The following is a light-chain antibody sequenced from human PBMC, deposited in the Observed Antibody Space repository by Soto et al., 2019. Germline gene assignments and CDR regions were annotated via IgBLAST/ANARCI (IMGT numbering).Light chain of an antibody. J-gene: IGLJ2*01. CDR2: SNN. Sequence: QSLLTQPPSASGTPGQRVTVSCSGTRSNIGSNPVNWYQQLPGSAPKLHIYSNNQRPSGVPDRFSPAKSGTSASLAISGLQSEDEADYYSAAWDDSLNGVVFGVGTKLTVL. V-gene: IGLV1-44*01. CDR3: AAWDDSLNGVV. CDR1: RSNIGSNP.